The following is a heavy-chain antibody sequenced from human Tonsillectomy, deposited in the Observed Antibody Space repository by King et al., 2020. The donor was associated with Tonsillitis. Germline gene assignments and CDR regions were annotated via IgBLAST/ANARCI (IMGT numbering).Heavy chain of an antibody. V-gene: IGHV4-59*01. CDR2: IFDSGSS. D-gene: IGHD3-22*01. Sequence: QLQESGPGLVKPSETLSLTCTVSGGSISGYYWSWIRQPPGKGLEWIGYIFDSGSSNYNPSLKSRVTISVDTSKNQFSLQLSSVTAADTAMYYCARLSEGYYYDGRYYYMDVWGKGTTVTVSS. J-gene: IGHJ6*03. CDR1: GGSISGYY. CDR3: ARLSEGYYYDGRYYYMDV.